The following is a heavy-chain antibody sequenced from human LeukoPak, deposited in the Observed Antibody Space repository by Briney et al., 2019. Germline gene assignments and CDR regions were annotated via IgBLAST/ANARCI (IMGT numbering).Heavy chain of an antibody. Sequence: SETLSLTCAISGGSISSSSYYWGWIRQPPGKGLEWIGSIYHSGSTYYNPSLKSRVTISVDTSKNQFSLELSSVTAADTAVYYCASAGYSTTWYGNWGQGTLVTVSS. D-gene: IGHD6-13*01. CDR1: GGSISSSSYY. J-gene: IGHJ4*02. V-gene: IGHV4-39*01. CDR2: IYHSGST. CDR3: ASAGYSTTWYGN.